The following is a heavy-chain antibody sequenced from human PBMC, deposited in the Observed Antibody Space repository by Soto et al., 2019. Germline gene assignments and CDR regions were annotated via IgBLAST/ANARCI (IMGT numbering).Heavy chain of an antibody. J-gene: IGHJ5*02. CDR1: GITFISYI. CDR3: ARVLDYDYVWGSYPLNWFDP. CDR2: ITSSSSYI. V-gene: IGHV3-21*01. Sequence: EVQLVESGGGLVKPGGCLRVSCAASGITFISYIMNWVRQAPGKGLEWVSSITSSSSYIYYADSVKGRFTISRDNAKNSLYLQMNSLRAEDTAVYYCARVLDYDYVWGSYPLNWFDPWGQATLVTVSS. D-gene: IGHD3-16*02.